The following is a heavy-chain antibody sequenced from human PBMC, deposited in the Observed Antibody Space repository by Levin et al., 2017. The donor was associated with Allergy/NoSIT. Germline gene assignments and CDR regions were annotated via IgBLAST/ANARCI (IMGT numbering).Heavy chain of an antibody. D-gene: IGHD3-10*01. Sequence: RGESLKISCAASGFTFSDYAMNWVRQAPGRGLEWVSSITARSSNIYYEDSVKGRFTISRDNAKKLLYLQMNSLRAEDTAVYYCARGLRGAIAGSDFWGQGTLVTVSS. CDR3: ARGLRGAIAGSDF. CDR2: ITARSSNI. V-gene: IGHV3-21*01. J-gene: IGHJ4*02. CDR1: GFTFSDYA.